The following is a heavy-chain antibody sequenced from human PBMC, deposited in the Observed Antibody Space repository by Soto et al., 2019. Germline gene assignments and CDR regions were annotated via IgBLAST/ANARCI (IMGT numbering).Heavy chain of an antibody. Sequence: ASVKVSCKASGYTFTSYDINWVRQATGQGLEWMGWMNPNSGNTGYAQKFQGRVTMTRNTSISTAYMELSSLRSEDTAVYYCAANFPDDYYYGMDVWGQGTTVTVSS. CDR1: GYTFTSYD. CDR3: AANFPDDYYYGMDV. J-gene: IGHJ6*02. V-gene: IGHV1-8*01. CDR2: MNPNSGNT. D-gene: IGHD1-1*01.